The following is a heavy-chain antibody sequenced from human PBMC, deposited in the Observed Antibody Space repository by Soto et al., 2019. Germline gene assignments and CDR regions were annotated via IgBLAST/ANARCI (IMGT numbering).Heavy chain of an antibody. CDR2: ISWNSGNI. D-gene: IGHD3-10*02. V-gene: IGHV3-9*01. Sequence: EVQLVESGGGLVQPGRSLRLSCAASGFTFGDYAMHWVRQAPGKGLEWVSGISWNSGNIYYADSVKGRFTISRDNAKKSLYLQMDSIEADDTCLYFCAKGVGASPVRGMGVWGQGTTVSVCS. J-gene: IGHJ6*02. CDR3: AKGVGASPVRGMGV. CDR1: GFTFGDYA.